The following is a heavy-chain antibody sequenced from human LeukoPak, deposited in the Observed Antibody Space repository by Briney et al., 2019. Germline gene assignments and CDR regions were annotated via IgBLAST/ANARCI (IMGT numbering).Heavy chain of an antibody. J-gene: IGHJ4*02. CDR1: GGSISNYY. Sequence: SETLPLTCTVSGGSISNYYWGWIRQSPGKGPEWIGWSYHRGSTSYNPSLKSRVAISVDTSKNQFSLKLSSVTAADTAVYYCARDRELGYWGQGTLVIVSS. V-gene: IGHV4-59*01. CDR2: SYHRGST. CDR3: ARDRELGY.